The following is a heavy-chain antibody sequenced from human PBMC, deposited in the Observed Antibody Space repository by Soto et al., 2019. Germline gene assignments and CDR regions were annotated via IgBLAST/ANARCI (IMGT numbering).Heavy chain of an antibody. CDR1: GCTFSSYA. J-gene: IGHJ3*02. CDR3: ARVPLPFGYSYARGAFDI. Sequence: GASVKVSCKASGCTFSSYAISCVRQAPGQVLEWMGGIIPIFGTANYAQKFQGRVTITADESTSTAYMELSSLRSEDTAVYYCARVPLPFGYSYARGAFDIWGQGTMVTVSS. CDR2: IIPIFGTA. V-gene: IGHV1-69*13. D-gene: IGHD5-18*01.